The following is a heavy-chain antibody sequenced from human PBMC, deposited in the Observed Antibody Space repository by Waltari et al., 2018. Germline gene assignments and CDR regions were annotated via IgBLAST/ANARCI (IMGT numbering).Heavy chain of an antibody. Sequence: QVQLQESGPGLVKPSETLSLTCTVSGGSISSYYWSWIRQPPGKGLGWIGYIYYSGSTTYNPSLKSRVTISVDTSKNQFSLKLSSVTAADTAVYYCARVSGDGYNYGFDYWGQGTLVTVSS. V-gene: IGHV4-59*01. CDR2: IYYSGST. D-gene: IGHD5-12*01. CDR1: GGSISSYY. J-gene: IGHJ4*02. CDR3: ARVSGDGYNYGFDY.